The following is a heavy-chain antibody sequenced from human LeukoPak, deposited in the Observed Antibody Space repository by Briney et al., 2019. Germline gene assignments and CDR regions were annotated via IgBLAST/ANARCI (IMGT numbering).Heavy chain of an antibody. D-gene: IGHD3-10*01. Sequence: GGSLRLSCAASGFTFSSYAMNWVRQAPGKGLEWVANINHDGSENYYVDSVKGRFTISRDNAKNSLYLQMNSLRAEDTALYYCARAVRGVIYFDYWGQGTLVAVSS. CDR1: GFTFSSYA. CDR2: INHDGSEN. V-gene: IGHV3-7*01. J-gene: IGHJ4*02. CDR3: ARAVRGVIYFDY.